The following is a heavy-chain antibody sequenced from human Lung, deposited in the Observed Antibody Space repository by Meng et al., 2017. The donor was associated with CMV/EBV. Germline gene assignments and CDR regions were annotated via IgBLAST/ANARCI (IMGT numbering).Heavy chain of an antibody. CDR1: GFTFSSYS. D-gene: IGHD6-6*01. CDR3: ARKVQLGSEVNFDY. Sequence: SCAASGFTFSSYSINWVRQAPGKGLEWVSSISGASSYIYYADSVKGRFTISRDNAKNSLYLQMNSLRAEDTAVYYCARKVQLGSEVNFDYWGQGXLVTVSS. J-gene: IGHJ4*02. V-gene: IGHV3-21*01. CDR2: ISGASSYI.